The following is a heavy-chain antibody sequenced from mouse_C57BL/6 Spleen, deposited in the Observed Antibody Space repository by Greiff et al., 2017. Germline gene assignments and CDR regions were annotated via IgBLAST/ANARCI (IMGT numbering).Heavy chain of an antibody. D-gene: IGHD2-10*02. CDR1: GYAFTNYL. CDR2: INPGSGGT. J-gene: IGHJ3*01. CDR3: ARSGYGNYLSWFAY. Sequence: QVQLQQSGAELVRPGTSVKVSCKASGYAFTNYLIEWVKQRPGQGLEWIGVINPGSGGTNYNEKFKGKATLTADKSSSTAYMQLSSLTSEDSAVYFCARSGYGNYLSWFAYWGQGTLVTVSA. V-gene: IGHV1-54*01.